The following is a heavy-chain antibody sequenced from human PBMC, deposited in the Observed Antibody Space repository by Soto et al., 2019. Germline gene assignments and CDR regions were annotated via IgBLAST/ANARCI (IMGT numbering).Heavy chain of an antibody. CDR2: IIPIFGTA. V-gene: IGHV1-69*01. J-gene: IGHJ4*02. Sequence: QVPLVQSGAEVKKPGSSVKVSCKASGGTFSSYAISWVRQAPGQGLEWMGGIIPIFGTANYAQKFQGRVTITADESTSTAYMELSSLRAEDTAVYYCAREGPGSYTEEGSGDYWGQGTLVTVSS. D-gene: IGHD1-26*01. CDR1: GGTFSSYA. CDR3: AREGPGSYTEEGSGDY.